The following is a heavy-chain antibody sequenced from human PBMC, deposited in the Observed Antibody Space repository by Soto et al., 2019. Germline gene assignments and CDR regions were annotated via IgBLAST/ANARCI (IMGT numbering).Heavy chain of an antibody. D-gene: IGHD2-15*01. V-gene: IGHV4-59*08. CDR1: GGSISSYY. Sequence: QVQLQESGPGLVKPSETLSLTCTVSGGSISSYYWSWIRQPPGKGLEWIGYIYYSGSTNYNPSLRSRVTISGDTSNHLCDMKLSSVTAADTAVYACTRRYGGTFDYWGHGTLVTVSS. CDR2: IYYSGST. J-gene: IGHJ4*01. CDR3: TRRYGGTFDY.